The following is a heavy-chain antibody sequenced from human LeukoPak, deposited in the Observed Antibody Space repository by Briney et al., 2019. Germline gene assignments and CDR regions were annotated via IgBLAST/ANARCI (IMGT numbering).Heavy chain of an antibody. CDR3: AREVAAGNYFDY. Sequence: SETLSLTCTVSGGSISSGSYYWSWIRQPAGKGLEWIGRIYTSGSTNYNPSLKSRVTISVDTSKNQFSLKLSSVTAADTAVYYCAREVAAGNYFDYWGQGTLVTVSS. V-gene: IGHV4-61*02. CDR1: GGSISSGSYY. D-gene: IGHD6-13*01. CDR2: IYTSGST. J-gene: IGHJ4*02.